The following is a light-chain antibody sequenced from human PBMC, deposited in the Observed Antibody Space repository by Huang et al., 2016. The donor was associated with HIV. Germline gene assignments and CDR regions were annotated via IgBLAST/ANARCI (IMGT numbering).Light chain of an antibody. Sequence: VVMTQSPATLSVFPGERATLSCRASQSVSSDLAWYQHKPGQAPRPLIYGAPTRATGIPARFSGTGSGTEFTLTISSLQSEDFAVYYCQQYNKWPPLTFGGGTKVDIK. V-gene: IGKV3-15*01. CDR1: QSVSSD. CDR2: GAP. J-gene: IGKJ4*01. CDR3: QQYNKWPPLT.